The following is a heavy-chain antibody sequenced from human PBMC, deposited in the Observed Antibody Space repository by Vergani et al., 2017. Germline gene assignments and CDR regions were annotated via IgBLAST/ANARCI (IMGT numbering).Heavy chain of an antibody. D-gene: IGHD5-18*01. CDR1: GFTFSSYS. Sequence: EVQLVESGGGLVQPGGSLRLSCIASGFTFSSYSMNWVRQAPGKGLEWVSYISSSSSTIYYADSVKGRFTISRDNAKNSLYLQMNSLRAEDTAVYYCARGRAGYSYGHYFDYWGQGSLVTVSS. CDR3: ARGRAGYSYGHYFDY. J-gene: IGHJ4*02. V-gene: IGHV3-48*04. CDR2: ISSSSSTI.